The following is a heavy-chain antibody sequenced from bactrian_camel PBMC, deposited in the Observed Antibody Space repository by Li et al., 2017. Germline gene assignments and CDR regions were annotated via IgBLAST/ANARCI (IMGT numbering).Heavy chain of an antibody. D-gene: IGHD3*01. J-gene: IGHJ4*01. CDR2: LSTDGTT. CDR3: VACSSKIRVYDCASTVSFLRGPGEFYN. V-gene: IGHV3S67*01. Sequence: DVQLVESGGGLVQPGGSLTLSCAASGYVFNRCTMGWVRQTPGKERQVISLLSTDGTTSYADYVQGRLTISLDNAKSTLYLQMNSLETEDTAVYYCVACSSKIRVYDCASTVSFLRGPGEFYNWGQGTQVTVS. CDR1: GYVFNRCT.